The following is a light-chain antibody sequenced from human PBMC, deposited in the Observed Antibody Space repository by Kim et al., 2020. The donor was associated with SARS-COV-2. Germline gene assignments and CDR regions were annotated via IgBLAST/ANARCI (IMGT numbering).Light chain of an antibody. Sequence: SVSPGERATLSCRASQSVSSNLAWYQQKRGQAPRLLIYGASTRATDIPARISGGGSGTEFTLTISSLQSEDFAVYYCQQYNDWPQTFGQGTKLEI. CDR2: GAS. J-gene: IGKJ2*01. CDR1: QSVSSN. V-gene: IGKV3-15*01. CDR3: QQYNDWPQT.